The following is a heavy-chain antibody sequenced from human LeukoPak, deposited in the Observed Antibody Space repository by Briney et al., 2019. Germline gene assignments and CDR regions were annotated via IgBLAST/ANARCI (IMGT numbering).Heavy chain of an antibody. Sequence: GESLRLSCAASGFTLSSYYMHWVRQVPGKGPVWVSCINGDGSSTKYADSVKGRFTISRDNAKNSLYLQMNSLRAEDTAVYYCAELGITMIGGVWGKGTTVTISS. J-gene: IGHJ6*04. CDR1: GFTLSSYY. CDR3: AELGITMIGGV. D-gene: IGHD3-10*02. CDR2: INGDGSST. V-gene: IGHV3-74*01.